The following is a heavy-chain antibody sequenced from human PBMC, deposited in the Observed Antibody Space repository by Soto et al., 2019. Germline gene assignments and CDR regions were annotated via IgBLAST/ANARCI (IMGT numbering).Heavy chain of an antibody. CDR1: GFTFRSYV. D-gene: IGHD3-16*01. J-gene: IGHJ4*02. CDR2: TAYDGSNN. CDR3: ARWGTTGGLDV. Sequence: QVQLVESGGGVVQPGTSLRLSCVGSGFTFRSYVIHWVRQAPGKGLEWVALTAYDGSNNYDGDSVKCLFTISRHNSSNTVELQIDSLRFEDTALYYCARWGTTGGLDVWGQGTLVSVSS. V-gene: IGHV3-33*05.